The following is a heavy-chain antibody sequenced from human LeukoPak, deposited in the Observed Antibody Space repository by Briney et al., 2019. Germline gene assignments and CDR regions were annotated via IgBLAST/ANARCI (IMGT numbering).Heavy chain of an antibody. CDR2: IIPIFGTA. D-gene: IGHD6-13*01. J-gene: IGHJ2*01. CDR1: GGTFSSYA. Sequence: SVKVSCKASGGTFSSYAISWVRQAPGQGLEWMGRIIPIFGTANYAQKFQGRVAITTDESTSTAYMELSSLRSEDTAVYYCARARRDRAGNFDLWGRGTLVTVSS. V-gene: IGHV1-69*05. CDR3: ARARRDRAGNFDL.